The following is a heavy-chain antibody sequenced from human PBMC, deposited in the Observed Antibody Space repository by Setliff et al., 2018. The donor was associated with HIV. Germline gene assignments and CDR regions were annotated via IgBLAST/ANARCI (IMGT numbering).Heavy chain of an antibody. D-gene: IGHD3-22*01. CDR3: TLGLYYYDTSGPRVFDY. CDR2: SSYYGGKK. J-gene: IGHJ4*02. V-gene: IGHV3-30*19. CDR1: GFTFKNYG. Sequence: SLILSCAASGFTFKNYGLHWVRQAPGKGLEWVAVSSYYGGKKNYADSVSGRVTVSRDNSKNTLYLQMDSLRAEDTAVYYCTLGLYYYDTSGPRVFDYWGQGSLVTVSS.